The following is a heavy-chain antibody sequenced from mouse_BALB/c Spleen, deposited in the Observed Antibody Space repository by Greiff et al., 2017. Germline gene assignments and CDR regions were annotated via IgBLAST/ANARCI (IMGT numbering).Heavy chain of an antibody. CDR3: ARSGPYGNPFAY. D-gene: IGHD2-1*01. CDR2: IYPGDGDT. J-gene: IGHJ3*01. V-gene: IGHV1-87*01. CDR1: GYTFTSYW. Sequence: QVHVKQSGAELARPGASVKLSCKASGYTFTSYWMQWVKQRPGQGLEWIGAIYPGDGDTRYTQKFKGKATLTADKSSSTAYMQLSSLASEDSAVYYCARSGPYGNPFAYWGQGTLVTVSA.